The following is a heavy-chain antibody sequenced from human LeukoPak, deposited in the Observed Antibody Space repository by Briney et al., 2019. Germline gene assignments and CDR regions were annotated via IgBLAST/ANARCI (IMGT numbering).Heavy chain of an antibody. V-gene: IGHV4-61*02. Sequence: SQTLSLTCTVSGGSISSGTYYWSWIRQPAGKGLEWIGRIYTSGSTNYNPSLKSRVTMSVDTSKNQFSLKLSSVTAADTAVYYCARPGGYSYGYAVWGQGTLVTVSS. J-gene: IGHJ4*02. D-gene: IGHD5-18*01. CDR1: GGSISSGTYY. CDR2: IYTSGST. CDR3: ARPGGYSYGYAV.